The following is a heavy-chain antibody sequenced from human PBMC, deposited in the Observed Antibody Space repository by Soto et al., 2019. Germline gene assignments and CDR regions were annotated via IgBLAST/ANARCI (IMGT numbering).Heavy chain of an antibody. V-gene: IGHV1-2*02. CDR1: GYSFTDYY. J-gene: IGHJ5*02. CDR3: ARVGPTGWFDP. Sequence: QVHLVQSGAEVKKPGASVKVSCKASGYSFTDYYMHWVRQAPGQGLEWMGWINTKTSGTNYAQRVQGRVTMTGDTSINTAYLELSRLRSDGTAVYYCARVGPTGWFDPWGQGTVVTVSS. CDR2: INTKTSGT.